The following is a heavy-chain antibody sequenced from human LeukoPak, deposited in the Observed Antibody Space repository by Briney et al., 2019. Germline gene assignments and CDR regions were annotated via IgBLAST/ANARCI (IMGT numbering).Heavy chain of an antibody. CDR1: GYTFTSYD. CDR3: ARDRASPYCSSTSCYYYYYMDV. J-gene: IGHJ6*03. V-gene: IGHV1-8*03. Sequence: GASVKVSCKASGYTFTSYDINWVRQATGQGLEWMGWMNPNSGNTGYAQKFQGRVTITRNTSISTAYMELSSLRSEDTAVYYCARDRASPYCSSTSCYYYYYMDVWGKGTTVTVSS. CDR2: MNPNSGNT. D-gene: IGHD2-2*01.